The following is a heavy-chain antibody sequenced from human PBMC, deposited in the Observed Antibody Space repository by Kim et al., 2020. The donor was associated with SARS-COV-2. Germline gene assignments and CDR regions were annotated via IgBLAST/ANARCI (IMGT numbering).Heavy chain of an antibody. D-gene: IGHD1-1*01. Sequence: DSVQGRVTISRDKDKHSLYLQMNSLRDEDTAVYYWAREGGTSYPYATDYWGQGTLVTVSS. V-gene: IGHV3-48*02. CDR3: AREGGTSYPYATDY. J-gene: IGHJ4*02.